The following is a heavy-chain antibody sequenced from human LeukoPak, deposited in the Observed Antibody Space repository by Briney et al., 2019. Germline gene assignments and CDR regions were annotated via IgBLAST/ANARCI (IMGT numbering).Heavy chain of an antibody. CDR3: AKDKPHSSESYGMDV. J-gene: IGHJ6*02. D-gene: IGHD6-19*01. Sequence: PGGSLRLSCAASGFTFSSYGMHWVRQAPGKGLEWVAVISYDGSNKYYADSVKGRFTISRDNSKNTLYLQMNSLRAEDTAVYYCAKDKPHSSESYGMDVWGQGTTVTVSS. CDR2: ISYDGSNK. CDR1: GFTFSSYG. V-gene: IGHV3-30*18.